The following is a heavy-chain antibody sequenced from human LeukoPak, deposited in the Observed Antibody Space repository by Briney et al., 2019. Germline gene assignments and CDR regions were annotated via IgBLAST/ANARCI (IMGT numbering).Heavy chain of an antibody. CDR3: AREVDFWSGYSDY. CDR2: VYYSGTT. V-gene: IGHV4-39*07. Sequence: SETLSLTCTVSGGSVSSRHYYWGWIRQPPGKGLEWIGSVYYSGTTYYNPSLKSRVTISIDTSKNQFSLKLTSVTAADTAVYYCAREVDFWSGYSDYWGRGTLVTVSS. D-gene: IGHD3-3*01. J-gene: IGHJ4*02. CDR1: GGSVSSRHYY.